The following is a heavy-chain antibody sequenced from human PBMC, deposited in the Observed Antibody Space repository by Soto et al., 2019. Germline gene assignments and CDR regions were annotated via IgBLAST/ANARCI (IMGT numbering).Heavy chain of an antibody. CDR2: IYYSGST. V-gene: IGHV4-30-4*01. D-gene: IGHD3-10*01. CDR1: GGCISSGVYY. J-gene: IGHJ6*02. Sequence: SETLSLTCTVSGGCISSGVYYWSWIRQPPGKGLEWIGYIYYSGSTYYNPSLKSRVTISVDTSKNQFSLKLSSVTAADTSVYYCARFGFGEVLTDGMYVRAQGTTVPVS. CDR3: ARFGFGEVLTDGMYV.